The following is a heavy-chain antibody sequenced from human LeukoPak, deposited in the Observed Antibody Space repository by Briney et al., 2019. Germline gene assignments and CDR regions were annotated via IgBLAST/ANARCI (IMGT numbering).Heavy chain of an antibody. CDR1: GFTFSNAW. Sequence: GGSLRLSCAASGFTFSNAWMSWVRQAPGKGLEWVGRIKSKTDGGTTDYAAPVKGRFTISRDDSKNTAYLQMNSLKTEDTAIYYCALLRSYYGSGSSWFDPWGRGTLVTVSS. CDR3: ALLRSYYGSGSSWFDP. V-gene: IGHV3-15*01. D-gene: IGHD3-10*01. CDR2: IKSKTDGGTT. J-gene: IGHJ5*02.